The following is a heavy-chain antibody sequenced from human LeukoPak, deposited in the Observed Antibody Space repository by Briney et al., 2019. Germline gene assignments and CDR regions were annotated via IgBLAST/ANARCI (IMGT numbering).Heavy chain of an antibody. CDR2: INPNSGGT. D-gene: IGHD6-13*01. J-gene: IGHJ6*03. CDR1: GYTFTGYY. Sequence: ASVKVSCKASGYTFTGYYMHWVRQAPGQGLEGMGWINPNSGGTNYAQKFQGRVTMTRDTSISTAYMELSRLRSDDTAVYYCARESYSSSWPMYYYYMDVWGKGTTVTVSS. CDR3: ARESYSSSWPMYYYYMDV. V-gene: IGHV1-2*02.